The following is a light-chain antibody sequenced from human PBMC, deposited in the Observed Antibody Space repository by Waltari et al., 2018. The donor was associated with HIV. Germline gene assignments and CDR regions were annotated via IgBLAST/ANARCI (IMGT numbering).Light chain of an antibody. CDR3: QVWDSSSDRNYV. V-gene: IGLV3-21*02. J-gene: IGLJ1*01. Sequence: SYILTQPPSVSVAPGPTARITCGGNNIGDKSVHWYQQKPGQAPVLVVYDDRDRPSGIPERFSGSNSGNTATLTISRVEAGDEADYYCQVWDSSSDRNYVFGTGTKVTVL. CDR2: DDR. CDR1: NIGDKS.